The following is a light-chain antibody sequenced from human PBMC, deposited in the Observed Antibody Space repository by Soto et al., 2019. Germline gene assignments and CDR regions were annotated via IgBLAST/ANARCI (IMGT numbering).Light chain of an antibody. CDR1: QDISSW. J-gene: IGKJ4*01. V-gene: IGKV1-12*01. Sequence: DIQMTQSPSSVSASVGDRVTITCRASQDISSWLAWFQQKPGKAPKLLIYAASSLQIGVPSRFSGSGSGTAFTLTISSLPPEDSATYYCQQGTSCPPTFGAGTTVELK. CDR3: QQGTSCPPT. CDR2: AAS.